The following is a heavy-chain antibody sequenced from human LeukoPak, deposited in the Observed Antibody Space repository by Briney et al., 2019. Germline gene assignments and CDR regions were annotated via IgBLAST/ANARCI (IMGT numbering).Heavy chain of an antibody. Sequence: GGSLRLSCAASGFTFSFSGMYWVRQAPGKGLEWVAFISDDGSRKYYADSVKGRFTMSRDNSKNTLFLQMNSLRAEDTAVYYCARDLCSWIQLCPLDYWGQGTLVTVSS. J-gene: IGHJ4*01. CDR3: ARDLCSWIQLCPLDY. D-gene: IGHD5-18*01. V-gene: IGHV3-30*03. CDR1: GFTFSFSG. CDR2: ISDDGSRK.